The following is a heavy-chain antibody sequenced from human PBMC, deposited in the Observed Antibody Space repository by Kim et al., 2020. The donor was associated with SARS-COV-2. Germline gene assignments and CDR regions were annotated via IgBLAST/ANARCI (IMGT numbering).Heavy chain of an antibody. J-gene: IGHJ6*02. CDR1: GFTFSSYS. D-gene: IGHD2-21*02. CDR2: ISSSSSTI. V-gene: IGHV3-48*02. Sequence: GGSLRLSCAASGFTFSSYSMNWVRQAPGKGLEWVSYISSSSSTIYYADSVKGRFTISRDNAKNSLYLQMNSLRDEDTAVYYCASTYCGGDCYPETYYYYYGMDVWGQGTTVTVSS. CDR3: ASTYCGGDCYPETYYYYYGMDV.